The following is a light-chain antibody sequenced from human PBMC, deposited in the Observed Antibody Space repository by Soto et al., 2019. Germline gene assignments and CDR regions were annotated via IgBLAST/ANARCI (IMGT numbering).Light chain of an antibody. Sequence: EIVLTQSPGTLSLSPGERATLSCRASQSISADSLAWYQHKPGQAPRLLIYATSRRATGIPDRFSGSGAGTDFTLTISRLEPEDFAVYYCQRNSFGQGTRLETK. J-gene: IGKJ2*01. CDR3: QRNS. CDR1: QSISADS. CDR2: ATS. V-gene: IGKV3-20*01.